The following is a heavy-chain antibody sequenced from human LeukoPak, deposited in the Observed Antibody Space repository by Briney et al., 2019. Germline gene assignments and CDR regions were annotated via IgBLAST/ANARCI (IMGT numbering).Heavy chain of an antibody. J-gene: IGHJ4*02. V-gene: IGHV3-48*03. CDR3: ARLGRFLRVDYFDY. CDR2: IVGSGDNK. D-gene: IGHD3-10*01. CDR1: GFTFCNYE. Sequence: PGGSLRLSCAASGFTFCNYEMNWVRQAPGKGLEWVSYIVGSGDNKQYADSVRGRFTISRDNAKNSLYLQMNSLTADDTAVYYCARLGRFLRVDYFDYWGQGSLVTVSS.